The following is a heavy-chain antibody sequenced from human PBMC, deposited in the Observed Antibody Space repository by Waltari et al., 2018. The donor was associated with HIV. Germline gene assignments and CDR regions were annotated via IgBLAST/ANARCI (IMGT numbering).Heavy chain of an antibody. J-gene: IGHJ4*02. V-gene: IGHV4-38-2*01. CDR3: ARQPAPDSTWFQIYFDY. Sequence: QVQLQESGPGLVKPSDTLSLTCAVSHFSISSGHYWGWIRQSPGKGLGWFGSVFHSGRTFYKPSFRSRVSISVDTSKNQFSLKLTSVTAADTAVYYCARQPAPDSTWFQIYFDYWGQGTVVTVSS. D-gene: IGHD6-13*01. CDR1: HFSISSGHY. CDR2: VFHSGRT.